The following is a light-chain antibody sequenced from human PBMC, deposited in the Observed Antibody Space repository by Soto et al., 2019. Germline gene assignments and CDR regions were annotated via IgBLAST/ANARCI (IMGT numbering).Light chain of an antibody. CDR1: QNIRSR. V-gene: IGKV1-5*01. CDR3: QQYNSYSPFT. J-gene: IGKJ3*01. CDR2: DAS. Sequence: DIQMTQSPSTLSASVGDKVTVTCRASQNIRSRLAWYQQKPGKAPNLLISDASSLESRVPSRFSGSGSGTEFTLTISSLQPDDVATYYCQQYNSYSPFTFGPGTKVDIK.